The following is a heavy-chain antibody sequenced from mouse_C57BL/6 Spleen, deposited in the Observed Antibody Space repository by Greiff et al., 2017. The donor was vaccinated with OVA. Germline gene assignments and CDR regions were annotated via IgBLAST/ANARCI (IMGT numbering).Heavy chain of an antibody. CDR1: GYTFTSYW. CDR2: IDPSDSYT. V-gene: IGHV1-69*01. J-gene: IGHJ3*01. CDR3: ARRDAPRWFAY. Sequence: QVQLQQPGAELVMPGASVKLSCKASGYTFTSYWMHWVKQRPGQGLEWIGEIDPSDSYTNYNQKFKGKSTLTVDKSSSTAYMQLSSLTSEDSAVYYCARRDAPRWFAYWGQGTLVTVSA.